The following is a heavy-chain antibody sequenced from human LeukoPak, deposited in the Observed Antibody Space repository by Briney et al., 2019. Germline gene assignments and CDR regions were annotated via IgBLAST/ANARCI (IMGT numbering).Heavy chain of an antibody. CDR1: GFAFNDYA. V-gene: IGHV3-23*01. CDR3: VKNPGPGNTYLEY. J-gene: IGHJ4*01. Sequence: GGSLRLSGAASGFAFNDYAMSWAGQAPGKGLEGGSVISGPSDKTYYAASVKGRFIISRDNSKNTLDLQINSLRAEDTAVYHCVKNPGPGNTYLEYWGHGTLVTVAS. CDR2: ISGPSDKT. D-gene: IGHD1-14*01.